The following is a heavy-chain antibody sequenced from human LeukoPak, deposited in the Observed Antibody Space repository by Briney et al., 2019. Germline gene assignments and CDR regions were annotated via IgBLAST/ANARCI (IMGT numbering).Heavy chain of an antibody. CDR3: ARARPRGVMGFDY. J-gene: IGHJ4*02. CDR1: GGSISSGGYS. Sequence: SQTLSLTCAVSGGSISSGGYSWSWIRQPPGKGLEWIGYIYHSGSTYYNPSLKSRVTISVDRSKNQFSLKLSSVIAADTAVYYCARARPRGVMGFDYWGQGTLVTVSS. D-gene: IGHD3-10*01. CDR2: IYHSGST. V-gene: IGHV4-30-2*01.